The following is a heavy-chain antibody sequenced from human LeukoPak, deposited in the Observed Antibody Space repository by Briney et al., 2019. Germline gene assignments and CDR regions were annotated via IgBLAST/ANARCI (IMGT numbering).Heavy chain of an antibody. CDR2: IYYSGST. J-gene: IGHJ5*02. Sequence: SETLSLTCTDSGGSISSYYWNWIRQTPRKGLERIGYIYYSGSTNYNPSLKSRVTISVDTSKNQFSLRLSSVTAADTAVYYCARDLGFGPMVRGVISPWGQGTLVTVSS. D-gene: IGHD3-10*01. CDR3: ARDLGFGPMVRGVISP. V-gene: IGHV4-59*01. CDR1: GGSISSYY.